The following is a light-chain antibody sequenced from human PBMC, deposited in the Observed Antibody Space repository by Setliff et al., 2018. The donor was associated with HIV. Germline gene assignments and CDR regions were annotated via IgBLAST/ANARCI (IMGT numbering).Light chain of an antibody. J-gene: IGLJ1*01. Sequence: QSVLTQPASVSGSPGQSITISCTGTSSDVGGYSYVSWYQQHPGKAPKLIIYEVSNRPSGVSNRFSGSKSGNTASLTISGLQAEDEADYYCSSYAGSSLYVFGTGTKVTVL. CDR3: SSYAGSSLYV. CDR2: EVS. CDR1: SSDVGGYSY. V-gene: IGLV2-14*01.